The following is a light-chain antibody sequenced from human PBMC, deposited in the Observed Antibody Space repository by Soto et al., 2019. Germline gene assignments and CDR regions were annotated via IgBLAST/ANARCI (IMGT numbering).Light chain of an antibody. CDR1: SSDIGAYKY. CDR3: SSYTSSSTLV. Sequence: QSVLTQPASVSGSPGQSITISCIGTSSDIGAYKYVSWYQQPPGTAPKLLIYAVSNRPSGVSDRFFGSKSGNTASLTISGLQTDDEADYYCSSYTSSSTLVFGGGTKVTVL. V-gene: IGLV2-14*03. J-gene: IGLJ3*02. CDR2: AVS.